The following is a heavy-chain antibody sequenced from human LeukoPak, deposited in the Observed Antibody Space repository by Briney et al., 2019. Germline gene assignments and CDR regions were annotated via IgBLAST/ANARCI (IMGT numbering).Heavy chain of an antibody. CDR3: ATQRGSYLWGTDFDY. V-gene: IGHV1-2*02. CDR2: INPNSGDT. Sequence: ASVKVSCKASGYNFTSYSLHWVRQAPGQGLEWMGWINPNSGDTKYAQKFQGRVTMTRDTSISTAYMELSRLRSDDTAVYYCATQRGSYLWGTDFDYWGQGTLVTVSS. J-gene: IGHJ4*02. D-gene: IGHD3-16*01. CDR1: GYNFTSYS.